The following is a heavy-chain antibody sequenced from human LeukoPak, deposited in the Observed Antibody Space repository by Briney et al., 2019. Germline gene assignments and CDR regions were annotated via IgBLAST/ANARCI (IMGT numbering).Heavy chain of an antibody. CDR2: ISAYNGNT. Sequence: EASVKVSCKASGYTFTSYGISWVRQAPGQGLEWMGWISAYNGNTNYAQKLQGRVTMTTDTSTSTAYMELSSLRSEDTAVYYCARGHGRVGATTRLFDYWGQGTLVTVSS. J-gene: IGHJ4*02. D-gene: IGHD1-26*01. CDR1: GYTFTSYG. V-gene: IGHV1-18*01. CDR3: ARGHGRVGATTRLFDY.